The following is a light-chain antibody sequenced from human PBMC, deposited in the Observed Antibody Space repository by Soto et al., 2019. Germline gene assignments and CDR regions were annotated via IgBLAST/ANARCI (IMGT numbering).Light chain of an antibody. CDR3: QQYGTSPWT. V-gene: IGKV3-20*01. CDR2: GAS. Sequence: EIVLTQSPGTLSLSPGERATLSCRASQSVSSSYLAWYQQKPGQAPRLLIYGASGSATGIPKRFSGSGSGTDFTLTISRLEPEDFVVYYCQQYGTSPWTFGQGTKVEVK. J-gene: IGKJ1*01. CDR1: QSVSSSY.